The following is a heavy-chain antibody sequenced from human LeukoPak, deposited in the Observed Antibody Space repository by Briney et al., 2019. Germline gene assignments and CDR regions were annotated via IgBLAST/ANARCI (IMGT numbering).Heavy chain of an antibody. Sequence: SGESLRLSCAASGLTFSRYSMNWVRQAPGKGLEWVSSISSGSSYIYYVDSVKGRFTVSRDNAKNSLYLQMNSLRAEDTAVYYCAGSDTIRYLPREWDYWYFDLWGRGTLVTVSS. D-gene: IGHD3-16*02. V-gene: IGHV3-21*01. J-gene: IGHJ2*01. CDR3: AGSDTIRYLPREWDYWYFDL. CDR2: ISSGSSYI. CDR1: GLTFSRYS.